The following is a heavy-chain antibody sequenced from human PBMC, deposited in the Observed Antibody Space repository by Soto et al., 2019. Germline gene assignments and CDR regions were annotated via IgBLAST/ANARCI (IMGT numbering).Heavy chain of an antibody. V-gene: IGHV4-31*03. D-gene: IGHD6-13*01. CDR1: GGSISSGGYY. CDR2: IYYSGST. CDR3: ARGPPRPAAAYFDP. Sequence: QVQLQESGPGLVKPSQTLSLTCTVSGGSISSGGYYWSWIRQHPGKGLAWIGYIYYSGSTYYNPSLKSRVTISVDTSKNQFSLKLSSVTAADTAVYYCARGPPRPAAAYFDPWGQGTLVTVSS. J-gene: IGHJ5*02.